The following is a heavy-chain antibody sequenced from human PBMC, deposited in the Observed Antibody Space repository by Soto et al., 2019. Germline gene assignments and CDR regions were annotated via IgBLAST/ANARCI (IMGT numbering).Heavy chain of an antibody. CDR3: ARDRGGYTAMAAYYYYYGMDV. J-gene: IGHJ6*02. V-gene: IGHV4-31*03. CDR2: IYYSGST. D-gene: IGHD5-18*01. Sequence: SETLSLTCTVSGGSISSGGYYWSWIRQHPGKGLEWIGYIYYSGSTYYNPSLKSRVTISVDTSKNQFSLKLSSVTAADTAVYYCARDRGGYTAMAAYYYYYGMDVWGQGTTVTVSS. CDR1: GGSISSGGYY.